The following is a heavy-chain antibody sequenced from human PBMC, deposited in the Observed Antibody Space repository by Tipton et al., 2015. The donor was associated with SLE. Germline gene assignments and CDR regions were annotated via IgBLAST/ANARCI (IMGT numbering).Heavy chain of an antibody. CDR3: ARHGVEPGRELLLPPYMDV. CDR1: GFSVSSGY. CDR2: LYSDTTT. Sequence: SLRLSCAASGFSVSSGYMIWVRQAPGKGLEWVSVLYSDTTTYYADSVKGRFTISRDNAKNSLYLQMNSLRAEDTAVYYCARHGVEPGRELLLPPYMDVWGKGTTVTVSS. D-gene: IGHD1-26*01. J-gene: IGHJ6*03. V-gene: IGHV3-66*04.